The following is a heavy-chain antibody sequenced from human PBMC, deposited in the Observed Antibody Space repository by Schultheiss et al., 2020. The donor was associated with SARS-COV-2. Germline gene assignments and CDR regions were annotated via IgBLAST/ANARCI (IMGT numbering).Heavy chain of an antibody. CDR3: ASWGDKYYFDH. V-gene: IGHV4-4*02. D-gene: IGHD2-21*02. Sequence: SETLSLTCTVSGGSISSSHWWSWVRQPPGKGLEWVGEIYHSGSTNYNPSLKSRVVISVDKSKNQFSLKVSYVTAADTAVYFCASWGDKYYFDHWGQGTLVTVSS. J-gene: IGHJ4*02. CDR1: GGSISSSHW. CDR2: IYHSGST.